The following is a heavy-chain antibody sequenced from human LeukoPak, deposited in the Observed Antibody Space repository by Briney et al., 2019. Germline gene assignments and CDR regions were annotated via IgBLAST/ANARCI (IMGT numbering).Heavy chain of an antibody. J-gene: IGHJ4*02. D-gene: IGHD5-24*01. CDR3: ARGRGYNAFDY. CDR2: INHSGST. CDR1: GGSISNYY. V-gene: IGHV4-34*01. Sequence: PSETLSLTCTVSGGSISNYYWSWIRQPPGKGLEWIGEINHSGSTNYNPSLKSRVTISVDTSKNQFSLKLSSVTAADTAVYYCARGRGYNAFDYWGQGTLVTVSS.